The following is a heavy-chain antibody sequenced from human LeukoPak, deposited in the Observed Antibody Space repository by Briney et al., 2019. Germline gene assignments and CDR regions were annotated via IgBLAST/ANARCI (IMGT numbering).Heavy chain of an antibody. D-gene: IGHD6-19*01. J-gene: IGHJ4*02. V-gene: IGHV1-2*06. CDR3: ARADEWLALFDY. CDR1: GYTFTGYY. Sequence: GASVKVSCKASGYTFTGYYMHWVRQAPGQGLEWMGRINPNSGGTNYAQKFQGRVTMTRDTSISTAYMELSRLRSDDTAVYYCARADEWLALFDYWGQGTLVTVSS. CDR2: INPNSGGT.